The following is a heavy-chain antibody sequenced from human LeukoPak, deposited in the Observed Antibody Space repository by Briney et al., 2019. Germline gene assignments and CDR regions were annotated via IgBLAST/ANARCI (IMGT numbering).Heavy chain of an antibody. J-gene: IGHJ6*02. V-gene: IGHV3-48*03. CDR1: GFTFSSYE. D-gene: IGHD5-18*01. CDR2: ISSSGSTI. CDR3: ARDLYSYPYGYYYYGMDV. Sequence: GGSLRLSCAASGFTFSSYEMNWVRQAPGQGLEWVSYISSSGSTIYYADSVKGRFTISRDNAKNSLYLQMNSLRAEDTAVYYCARDLYSYPYGYYYYGMDVWGQGTTVTVSS.